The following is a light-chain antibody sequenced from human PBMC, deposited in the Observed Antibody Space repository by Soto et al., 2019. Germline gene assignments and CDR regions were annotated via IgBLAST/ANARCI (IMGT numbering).Light chain of an antibody. CDR1: YSSIGSKP. V-gene: IGLV1-44*01. J-gene: IGLJ1*01. CDR2: SNN. CDR3: AAWDDSLNVYV. Sequence: QSVLTQPPSASGTPGQRVTISCSGSYSSIGSKPVNWYQQFPGTAPKLLIYSNNQRPSGVPDRFSGSKSGTSASLAISGLQSEDEADYYCAAWDDSLNVYVFGTGTKVTVL.